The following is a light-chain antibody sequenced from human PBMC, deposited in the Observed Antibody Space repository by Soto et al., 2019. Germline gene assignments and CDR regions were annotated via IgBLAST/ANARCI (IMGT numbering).Light chain of an antibody. J-gene: IGKJ1*01. V-gene: IGKV1-5*03. CDR1: QSIRSW. CDR3: QQYNSYPWT. CDR2: KAS. Sequence: DIQMTQSPSTLSASVGDRVTITCRASQSIRSWLAWYQQKPGKAPKLLIYKASILESGVPSRFSGSGSGTEFTLTISSLQPYDFETYYCQQYNSYPWTFGQGTKVEIK.